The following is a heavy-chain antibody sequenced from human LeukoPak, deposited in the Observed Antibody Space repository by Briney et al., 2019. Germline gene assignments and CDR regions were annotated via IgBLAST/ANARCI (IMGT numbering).Heavy chain of an antibody. V-gene: IGHV1-8*03. CDR2: MNPNSGNT. Sequence: ASVKFSCKASGYTFTSYDINWVRQATGQGLEWMGWMNPNSGNTGYAQKFQGRVTITRNTSISTAYMELSSLRSEDTAVYYCARAVDAAPCDYWGQGTLVTVSS. CDR1: GYTFTSYD. J-gene: IGHJ4*02. CDR3: ARAVDAAPCDY. D-gene: IGHD2-15*01.